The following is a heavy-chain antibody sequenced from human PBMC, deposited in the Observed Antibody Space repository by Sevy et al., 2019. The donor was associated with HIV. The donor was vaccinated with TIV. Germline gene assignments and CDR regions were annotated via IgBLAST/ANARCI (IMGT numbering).Heavy chain of an antibody. D-gene: IGHD3-22*01. Sequence: GGSLRLSCAASGFGFSSYWMSWVRQAPGKGLEWVANIKQDGSEKNYVDSVKGRFTISRDNAKNSLYLEMNSLRADDAAVYFCARDRRTYYYDNSGYADYWGQGTLVTVSS. CDR2: IKQDGSEK. CDR3: ARDRRTYYYDNSGYADY. CDR1: GFGFSSYW. J-gene: IGHJ4*02. V-gene: IGHV3-7*01.